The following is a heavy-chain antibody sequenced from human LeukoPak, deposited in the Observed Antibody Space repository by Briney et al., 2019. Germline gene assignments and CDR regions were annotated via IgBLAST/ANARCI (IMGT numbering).Heavy chain of an antibody. Sequence: GGSLRLSCAASGFTFSSYSMNWVRQAPGKGLEWVSYISSSSSTIYYADSVKGRFTISRDNAKNSLYLQMNSLRAEDTAVYYCARTLLYSYDSSGLHPWGQGTLVTVSS. D-gene: IGHD3-22*01. CDR3: ARTLLYSYDSSGLHP. V-gene: IGHV3-48*01. CDR1: GFTFSSYS. CDR2: ISSSSSTI. J-gene: IGHJ5*02.